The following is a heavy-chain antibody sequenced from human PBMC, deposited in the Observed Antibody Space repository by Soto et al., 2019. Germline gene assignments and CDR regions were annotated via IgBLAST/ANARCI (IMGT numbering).Heavy chain of an antibody. CDR1: GFTFDDYG. Sequence: GGSLRLSCAASGFTFDDYGMSWVRQAPGKGLEWVSGINWNGGSTGYADSVKGRFTISRDNAKNSLYLQMNSLRAEDTALYYCARDGPYYYDSSGSITGDYWGQGTLVTASS. D-gene: IGHD3-22*01. CDR3: ARDGPYYYDSSGSITGDY. J-gene: IGHJ4*02. CDR2: INWNGGST. V-gene: IGHV3-20*04.